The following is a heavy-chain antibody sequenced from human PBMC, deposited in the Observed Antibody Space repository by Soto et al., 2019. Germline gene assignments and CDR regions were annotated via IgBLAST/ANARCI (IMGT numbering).Heavy chain of an antibody. CDR3: ARRWGEGRVDY. D-gene: IGHD3-10*01. J-gene: IGHJ4*02. CDR1: GGSISSSNW. V-gene: IGHV4-4*02. Sequence: QVQLQESGPGLVKPSGTLSLTCAVSGGSISSSNWWSWVRQPPGKGLGWIGEIYHSGNTNYNPSLKSRVTMAVDKSRNPFSLKLSAVTAADTAVYYCARRWGEGRVDYWGQGTLVTVSS. CDR2: IYHSGNT.